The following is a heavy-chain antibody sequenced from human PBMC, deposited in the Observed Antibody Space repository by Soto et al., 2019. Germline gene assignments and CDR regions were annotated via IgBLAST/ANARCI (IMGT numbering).Heavy chain of an antibody. V-gene: IGHV3-33*01. Sequence: QVQLVESGGGVVQPGRSLRLSCAASGFTFSSYGMHWVRQAPGKGLEWVAVIWYDGSNKYYADSVKGRFTISRDNSKNMLYLQMNSLRAEDTAVYYCARDCITMVRGVIITWGGMDVWGQGTTVTVSS. J-gene: IGHJ6*02. CDR3: ARDCITMVRGVIITWGGMDV. CDR2: IWYDGSNK. D-gene: IGHD3-10*01. CDR1: GFTFSSYG.